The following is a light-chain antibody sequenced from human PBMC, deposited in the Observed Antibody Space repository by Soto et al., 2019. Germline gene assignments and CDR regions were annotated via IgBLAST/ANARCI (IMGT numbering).Light chain of an antibody. CDR3: CSYAGAYTWM. V-gene: IGLV2-11*01. CDR1: SSDVGGYDY. J-gene: IGLJ3*02. CDR2: DVT. Sequence: QSVLTQPRSVSGSPGQSVTISCTGTSSDVGGYDYVSWCQQHPGKAPKLLIYDVTRGPSGVPDRFSGSKSGNTASLTISGLQAEDEADYYCCSYAGAYTWMFGGGTKLTVL.